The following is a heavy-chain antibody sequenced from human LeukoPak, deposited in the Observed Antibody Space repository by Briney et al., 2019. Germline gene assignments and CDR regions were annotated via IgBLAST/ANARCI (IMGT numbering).Heavy chain of an antibody. V-gene: IGHV4-4*07. Sequence: PSETLSLTCSVSGGFNTHYYWSWIQQPAGKTLEWIGRIYTTGNTDYNPSLRGRFTISVDTSKNQFSLKLSSVTAADTAVYYCARQSSLTLLFDYWGQGTLVTVSS. CDR3: ARQSSLTLLFDY. CDR2: IYTTGNT. D-gene: IGHD6-13*01. J-gene: IGHJ4*02. CDR1: GGFNTHYY.